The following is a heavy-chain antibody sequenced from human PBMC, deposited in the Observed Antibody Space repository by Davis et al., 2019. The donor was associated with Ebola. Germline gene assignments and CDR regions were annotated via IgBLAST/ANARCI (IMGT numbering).Heavy chain of an antibody. J-gene: IGHJ4*02. Sequence: PGGSLRLSCADSVITFSSYAMTWVRQAPGKGLEWVSAISGSGGTTYYAGSVKGRFTVSRDNSKKTMYLQMNSLRAEDTAVYYCAKDLQSGSYYGRFDYWGQGTLVTVSS. D-gene: IGHD1-26*01. CDR2: ISGSGGTT. CDR1: VITFSSYA. V-gene: IGHV3-23*01. CDR3: AKDLQSGSYYGRFDY.